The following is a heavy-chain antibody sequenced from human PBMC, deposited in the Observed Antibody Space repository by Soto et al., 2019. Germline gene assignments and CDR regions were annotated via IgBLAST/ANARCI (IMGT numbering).Heavy chain of an antibody. J-gene: IGHJ6*02. D-gene: IGHD3-22*01. V-gene: IGHV4-39*01. Sequence: TSVTLCVTCTVSDGSISSSIYYRGWISQPPGKGLEWIGNVYYGGSTYYNPSLKSRVTISVETSKSQFSLKLSSVTAADTAVYYCAGGDYYHSSGYYFYYYTMDVWGQGTTVTVSS. CDR1: DGSISSSIYY. CDR2: VYYGGST. CDR3: AGGDYYHSSGYYFYYYTMDV.